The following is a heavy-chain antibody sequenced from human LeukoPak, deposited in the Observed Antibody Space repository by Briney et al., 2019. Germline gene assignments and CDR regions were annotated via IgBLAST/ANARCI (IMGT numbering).Heavy chain of an antibody. CDR1: GGSISSSSDY. Sequence: PSETLSLTCTVSGGSISSSSDYWGWIRQPPGKGLEWIGSIYYSGSTYYNLSLKSRVTISVDTSKNQFSLKLSSVTAADTAVYYCARFRYGPVAGNADYWGQGTLVTVSS. V-gene: IGHV4-39*01. J-gene: IGHJ4*02. D-gene: IGHD6-19*01. CDR2: IYYSGST. CDR3: ARFRYGPVAGNADY.